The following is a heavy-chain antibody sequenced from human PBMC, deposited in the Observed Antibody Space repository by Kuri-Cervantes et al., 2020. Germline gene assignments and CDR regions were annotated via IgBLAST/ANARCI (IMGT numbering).Heavy chain of an antibody. Sequence: GESLKISCAASGFTFSSYSVNWVRQAPGKGLEWVSSISSSSSYIYYADSVKGRFTISRGNSKNTLYLQMNSLRAEDTAVYYCARDSSGWPDYWGQGTLVTVSS. V-gene: IGHV3-21*01. CDR1: GFTFSSYS. D-gene: IGHD6-19*01. CDR2: ISSSSSYI. CDR3: ARDSSGWPDY. J-gene: IGHJ4*02.